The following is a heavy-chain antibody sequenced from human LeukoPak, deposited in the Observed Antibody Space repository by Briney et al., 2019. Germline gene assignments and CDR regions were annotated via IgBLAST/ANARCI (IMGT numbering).Heavy chain of an antibody. CDR1: GFTFGDYA. CDR3: AKDSAEEAAAGSPLRYYYYYGIDF. D-gene: IGHD6-13*01. J-gene: IGHJ6*02. V-gene: IGHV3-49*04. CDR2: IRSKAYGGTT. Sequence: PGGSLRLSCTASGFTFGDYAMSWVRQAPGKGLEWVGFIRSKAYGGTTEYAACVKGTFTISSDDSKSIANQQMNSLKTEHTAVYYCAKDSAEEAAAGSPLRYYYYYGIDFWVQGTTVTVS.